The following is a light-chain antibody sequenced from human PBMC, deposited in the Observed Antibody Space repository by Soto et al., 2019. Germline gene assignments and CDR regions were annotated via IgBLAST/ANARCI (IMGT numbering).Light chain of an antibody. CDR1: QSISDY. CDR2: AAS. J-gene: IGKJ3*01. CDR3: QQSHSAPFT. Sequence: DIQMTQSPFSLSASLGDRVTITCRASQSISDYLNWYQQKPGKGPKLLIFAASSLQVGVPSRFSGSGSGTDFTLTISSRQPEDVATYFCQQSHSAPFTVGPGTTVDIK. V-gene: IGKV1-39*01.